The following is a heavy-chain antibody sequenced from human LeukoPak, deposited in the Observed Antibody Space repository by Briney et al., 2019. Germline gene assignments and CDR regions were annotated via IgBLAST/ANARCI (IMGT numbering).Heavy chain of an antibody. CDR3: AKEFTYYYGSGSYYKAADAFDI. V-gene: IGHV3-7*03. CDR1: GFTFSDYY. CDR2: IKQDGSQK. D-gene: IGHD3-10*01. Sequence: GGSLRLSCAASGFTFSDYYMSWIRQAPGKGLEWVANIKQDGSQKSYVDSVKGRFTISRDNSKNTLYLQMNSLRAEDTAVYYCAKEFTYYYGSGSYYKAADAFDIWGQGTMVTVSS. J-gene: IGHJ3*02.